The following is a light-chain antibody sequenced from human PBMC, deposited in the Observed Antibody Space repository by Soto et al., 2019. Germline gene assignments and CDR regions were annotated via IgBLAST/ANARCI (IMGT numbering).Light chain of an antibody. J-gene: IGLJ2*01. CDR2: EVT. Sequence: QSALTQPASVSGSLGQSITISCTGTSSDVGGYDYVSWYQQHPGKDPKVVIFEVTYRPSGVSSRVSGSKSGHTASLTVSGLQAEEEGDYYCSSYTTSSTVVFGGGTKVTVL. CDR1: SSDVGGYDY. V-gene: IGLV2-14*01. CDR3: SSYTTSSTVV.